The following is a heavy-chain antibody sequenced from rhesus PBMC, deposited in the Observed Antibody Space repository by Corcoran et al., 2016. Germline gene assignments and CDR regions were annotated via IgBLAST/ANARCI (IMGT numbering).Heavy chain of an antibody. CDR2: VSGSRSNT. Sequence: EVQLVESGGGLVQPGGSLRLSCAASGFTFSNYWMYWFRQAPGEGVEWVSSVSGSRSNTHYPDAFKCRFTISRDNAKNTLYLQMNSLRAEDTAVYYCARTDYWGQGVLVTVSS. CDR1: GFTFSNYW. CDR3: ARTDY. V-gene: IGHV3S41*01. J-gene: IGHJ4*01.